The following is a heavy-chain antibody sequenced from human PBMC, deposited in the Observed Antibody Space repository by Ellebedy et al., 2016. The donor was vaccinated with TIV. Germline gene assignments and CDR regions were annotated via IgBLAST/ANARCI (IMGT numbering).Heavy chain of an antibody. CDR1: GFTLNSYA. D-gene: IGHD6-19*01. CDR3: ARDLDKSSGWYGGAAY. V-gene: IGHV3-30-3*01. CDR2: ILYDGNRQ. Sequence: GESLKISCAASGFTLNSYAMHWVRQAPGKGLEWGAVILYDGNRQYYADSVKGRFTISRDNYIATLYLEMNSLRAEDTAVYYCARDLDKSSGWYGGAAYWGQGTLVTVSS. J-gene: IGHJ4*02.